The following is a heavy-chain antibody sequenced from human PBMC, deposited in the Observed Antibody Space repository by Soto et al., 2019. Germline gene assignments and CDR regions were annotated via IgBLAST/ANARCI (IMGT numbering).Heavy chain of an antibody. CDR1: GFTFSSYA. V-gene: IGHV3-23*01. CDR2: ISGSGGST. D-gene: IGHD6-13*01. Sequence: EVQLLESGGGLVQPGGSLRLSCAASGFTFSSYAMSWVRQAPGKGLEWVSAISGSGGSTYYADSVKGRFTISRDNSKTTLYLQMNSLSAEDTAVYYCAKENGYSSSWFEFDYWGHGTLVTVSS. CDR3: AKENGYSSSWFEFDY. J-gene: IGHJ4*01.